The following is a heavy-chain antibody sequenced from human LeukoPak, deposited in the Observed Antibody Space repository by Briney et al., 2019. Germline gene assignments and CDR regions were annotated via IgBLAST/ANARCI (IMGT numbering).Heavy chain of an antibody. D-gene: IGHD3-10*01. Sequence: PGRSLRLSCAASGFTFSSYGMHWVRQAPGKGLEWVAVISYDGSNKYYADSVKGRFTISRDNSKNTLYLQMNSLRAEDTAVYYCAKSWYYYGSGRLTAFDYWGQGTLVTVSS. V-gene: IGHV3-30*18. J-gene: IGHJ4*02. CDR1: GFTFSSYG. CDR2: ISYDGSNK. CDR3: AKSWYYYGSGRLTAFDY.